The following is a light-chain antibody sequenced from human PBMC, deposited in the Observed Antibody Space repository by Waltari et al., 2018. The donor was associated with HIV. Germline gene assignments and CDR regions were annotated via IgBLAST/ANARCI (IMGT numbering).Light chain of an antibody. CDR1: QSLVHSDGNTY. CDR3: MQCTHWPMYT. V-gene: IGKV2-30*02. CDR2: KVS. Sequence: DVVMTQSPLSLPVTLGQSASISCRSGQSLVHSDGNTYLSWFQQRPGQSPRRLIYKVSNRDSGVPDRFSGSGSGTDFTLQINRVEAEDVAMYYCMQCTHWPMYTFGQGTKLEIK. J-gene: IGKJ2*01.